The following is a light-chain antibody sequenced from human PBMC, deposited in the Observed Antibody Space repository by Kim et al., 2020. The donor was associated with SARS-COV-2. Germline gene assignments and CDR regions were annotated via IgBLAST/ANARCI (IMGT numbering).Light chain of an antibody. CDR2: GAS. V-gene: IGKV3-20*01. J-gene: IGKJ1*01. CDR1: QSVRNL. Sequence: PGERASLSCWASQSVRNLLAWYQQKPGQSPRLLIYGASIRATGVPDRFRGSGSETAFTLTISRLDPEDFAVYYCHQYDTSPRTFGQGTKVDI. CDR3: HQYDTSPRT.